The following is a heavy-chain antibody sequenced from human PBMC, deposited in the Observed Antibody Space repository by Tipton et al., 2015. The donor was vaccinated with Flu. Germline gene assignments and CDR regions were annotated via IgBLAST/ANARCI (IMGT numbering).Heavy chain of an antibody. D-gene: IGHD3-10*01. V-gene: IGHV4-61*02. Sequence: TLSLTCTVSGGFITSGSYYWSWIRQSAGKGLEWIGRIYTTGSTNYNPSLKSRLTMSVDASKQQFSLKLSSMTAADTAVYYCARGSGSGTFMIFDLWGQGTLVTVSS. CDR3: ARGSGSGTFMIFDL. CDR1: GGFITSGSYY. CDR2: IYTTGST. J-gene: IGHJ4*02.